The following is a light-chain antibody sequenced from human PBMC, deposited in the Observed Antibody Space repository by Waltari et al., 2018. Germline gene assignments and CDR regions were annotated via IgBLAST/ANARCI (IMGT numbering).Light chain of an antibody. CDR2: DAS. CDR1: QDISNY. CDR3: QQYDNLPHT. J-gene: IGKJ2*01. V-gene: IGKV1-33*01. Sequence: DIQMTQSPSSLSASVGDSVTITCQASQDISNYLNWYQQKPGKAPKLLIYDASNLETGGPSRFSGSGSGTDFTFTISSLQPEDIATYYCQQYDNLPHTFGQGTKLEIK.